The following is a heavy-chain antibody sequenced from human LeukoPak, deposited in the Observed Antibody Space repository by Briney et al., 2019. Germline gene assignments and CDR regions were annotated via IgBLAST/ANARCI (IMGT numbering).Heavy chain of an antibody. CDR1: GFTFSNYA. Sequence: PGGPLRLSCAASGFTFSNYAMSWVRQAPGKGLEWVSAIVGSGGSTYYADSVKGRFSISRDNSKNTLFLQVNSLRVEDTALYYCSKWGDYDVLTGYYDSDFWGQGTLVTVSS. D-gene: IGHD3-9*01. CDR3: SKWGDYDVLTGYYDSDF. V-gene: IGHV3-23*01. J-gene: IGHJ4*02. CDR2: IVGSGGST.